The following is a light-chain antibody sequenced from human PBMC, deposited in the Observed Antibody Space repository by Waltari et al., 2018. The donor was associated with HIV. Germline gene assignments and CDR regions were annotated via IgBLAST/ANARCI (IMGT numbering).Light chain of an antibody. Sequence: QSALTQPRSVSGSPGQSVTISCTGTSSEVGGYNYVSWYQQHPGKAPKPMIYDVTQRPSGGPDRFSGSKSGNTASLTISGLQAEDEADYYCCSYAGSYTYVFGTGTKVTVL. CDR2: DVT. J-gene: IGLJ1*01. CDR3: CSYAGSYTYV. V-gene: IGLV2-11*01. CDR1: SSEVGGYNY.